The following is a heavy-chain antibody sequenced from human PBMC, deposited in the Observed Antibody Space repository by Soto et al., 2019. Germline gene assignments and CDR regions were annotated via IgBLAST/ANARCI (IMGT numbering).Heavy chain of an antibody. CDR1: GGSISSGGYY. V-gene: IGHV4-31*03. J-gene: IGHJ6*02. D-gene: IGHD4-4*01. CDR3: AKGDSNYDYYYYGMDV. CDR2: IYYSGST. Sequence: SETLSLTCTVSGGSISSGGYYWSWIRQHPGKGPEWIGYIYYSGSTYYNPSLKSRVTISVDTSKNQFSLKLSSVTAADTAVYYCAKGDSNYDYYYYGMDVWGQGTTVTVS.